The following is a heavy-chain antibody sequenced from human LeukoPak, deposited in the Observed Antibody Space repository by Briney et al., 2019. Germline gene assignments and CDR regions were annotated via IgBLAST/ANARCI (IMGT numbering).Heavy chain of an antibody. Sequence: SETLSLTCTVSGGSISSSSYYWGWIRQPPGKGLEWIGYIYYSGSTNYNPSLKSRVTISVDTSKNQFSLKLSSVTAADTAVYYCASGGFKAFDPWGQGTLVTVSS. D-gene: IGHD3-16*01. V-gene: IGHV4-61*05. CDR2: IYYSGST. CDR1: GGSISSSSYY. CDR3: ASGGFKAFDP. J-gene: IGHJ5*02.